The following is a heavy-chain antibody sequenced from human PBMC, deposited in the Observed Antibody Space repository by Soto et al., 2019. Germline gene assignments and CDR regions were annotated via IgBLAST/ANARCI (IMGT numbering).Heavy chain of an antibody. CDR2: VNNDGSDT. D-gene: IGHD2-8*01. V-gene: IGHV3-74*01. J-gene: IGHJ3*02. Sequence: VQLVESGGGLVQPGGSLRLSCAASGFTFSSYWIPWFRQAPGKGLVRVSRVNNDGSDTIYADSVKGRFTISRDNAKNTVYLQMSSLRDEDTALYFCARGGFMHAFDMWGQGTMVTVSS. CDR3: ARGGFMHAFDM. CDR1: GFTFSSYW.